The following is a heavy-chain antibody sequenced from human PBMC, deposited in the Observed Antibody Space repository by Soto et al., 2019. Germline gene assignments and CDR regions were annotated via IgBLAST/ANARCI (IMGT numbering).Heavy chain of an antibody. J-gene: IGHJ6*02. CDR1: GYTFTSYD. Sequence: QVQLVQSGAEVKKPGASVKVSCKASGYTFTSYDITWVRQATGQGLEWMGWMNHKSGNTGYGQKFQGRVTMTRNTSISTAYMELSSLRSEDTAAYYCAREKTSYGMDVWGQWTTVTVSS. V-gene: IGHV1-8*01. CDR2: MNHKSGNT. CDR3: AREKTSYGMDV.